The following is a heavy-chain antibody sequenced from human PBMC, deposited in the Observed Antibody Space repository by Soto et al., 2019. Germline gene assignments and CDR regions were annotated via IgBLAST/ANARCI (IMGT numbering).Heavy chain of an antibody. D-gene: IGHD3-3*01. CDR3: ARGEIRFLEWLHTYYYYYMDV. CDR2: IIPILGIA. CDR1: GGTFSSYT. Sequence: KVSCKASGGTFSSYTISWVRQAPGQGLEWMGRIIPILGIANYAQKFQGRVTITADKSTSTAYMELSSLRSEDTAVYYCARGEIRFLEWLHTYYYYYMDVWGKGTTVTVSS. V-gene: IGHV1-69*02. J-gene: IGHJ6*03.